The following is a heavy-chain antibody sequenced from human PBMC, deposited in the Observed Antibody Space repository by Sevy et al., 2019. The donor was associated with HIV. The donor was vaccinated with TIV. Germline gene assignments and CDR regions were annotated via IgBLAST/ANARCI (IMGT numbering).Heavy chain of an antibody. V-gene: IGHV3-23*01. CDR1: GFPFSTYA. D-gene: IGHD4-17*01. J-gene: IGHJ4*02. Sequence: GGSLRLSCAASGFPFSTYALSWVRQAPGKGLEWVSSISAGGGSTYYAKSVKGRFTISRDNSKNTLYLQMNSLTAEDMELYYCAKDRHDYGDYEFASWGQGTLVTVSS. CDR2: ISAGGGST. CDR3: AKDRHDYGDYEFAS.